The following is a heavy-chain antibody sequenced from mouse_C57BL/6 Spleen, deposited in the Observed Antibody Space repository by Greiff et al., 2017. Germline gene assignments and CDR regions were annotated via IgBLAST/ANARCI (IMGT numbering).Heavy chain of an antibody. CDR2: INPSNGGT. J-gene: IGHJ1*03. CDR1: GYTFTSYW. Sequence: VQLQHPGTELVKPGASVKLSCKASGYTFTSYWMHWVQQRPGQGLEWIGNINPSNGGTNYNEKVKSKATLTVDKSSRTAYMQRSSLTSEDSAVYYCARLRSNPNSNYEIDWYFDVWGTGTTVTVSS. V-gene: IGHV1-53*01. CDR3: ARLRSNPNSNYEIDWYFDV. D-gene: IGHD2-5*01.